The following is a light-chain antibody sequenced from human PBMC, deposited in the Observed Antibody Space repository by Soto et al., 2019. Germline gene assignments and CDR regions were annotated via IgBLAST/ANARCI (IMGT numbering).Light chain of an antibody. Sequence: QSALTQPASVSGSPGQSITISCTGTSSDVGGYKYVSWYQQHPDKAPKLIIYEVAKRPSGVSARFSGSQSGDTASLTISGLQAADEAYYYCCSRLFGGGTKLTVL. CDR1: SSDVGGYKY. J-gene: IGLJ2*01. CDR3: CSRL. CDR2: EVA. V-gene: IGLV2-14*01.